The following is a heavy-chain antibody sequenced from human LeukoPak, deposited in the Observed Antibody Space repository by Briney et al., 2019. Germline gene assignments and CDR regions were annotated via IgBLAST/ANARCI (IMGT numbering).Heavy chain of an antibody. D-gene: IGHD2-15*01. J-gene: IGHJ4*02. V-gene: IGHV3-49*03. CDR2: IRSKAHGGTT. Sequence: GGSLRLSCTASGFTFGDYAMSWFRQAPGEGLEWVGFIRSKAHGGTTEYAASVKGRFTISRDDSKSIAYLQMDSLKAEDTAVYYCTRAGRYCSGGSCYSFYWGQGTLVTVSS. CDR3: TRAGRYCSGGSCYSFY. CDR1: GFTFGDYA.